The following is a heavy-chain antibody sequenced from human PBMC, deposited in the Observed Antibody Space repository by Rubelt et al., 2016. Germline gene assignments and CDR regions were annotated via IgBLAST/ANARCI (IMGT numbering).Heavy chain of an antibody. CDR2: ISSSSSSI. D-gene: IGHD1-7*01. J-gene: IGHJ4*02. Sequence: FSGYYGSWVRQPPGKGLEWVSSISSSSSSIYYADSLKGRFTVSRDNAKNSLYLQMLSLRAEDTAVYYCVRDRTGTTGVLEYWGLGTPVTVSS. CDR3: VRDRTGTTGVLEY. V-gene: IGHV3-21*01. CDR1: FSGYY.